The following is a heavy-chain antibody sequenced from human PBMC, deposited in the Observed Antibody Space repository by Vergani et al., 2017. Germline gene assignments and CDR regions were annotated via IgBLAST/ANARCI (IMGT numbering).Heavy chain of an antibody. CDR3: ARGMTTEPTDIDGFDI. J-gene: IGHJ3*02. Sequence: LVESGGGLVQPGGSLRLSCAASSFSVSSHYMTWVRQAPGKGLEWVSTINIGGRTSYADSVKGRLTLTRDDSKNTLHLQMNSLRPEDTAVYYCARGMTTEPTDIDGFDIWGEGTMVSVSS. D-gene: IGHD4-17*01. V-gene: IGHV3-66*02. CDR2: INIGGRT. CDR1: SFSVSSHY.